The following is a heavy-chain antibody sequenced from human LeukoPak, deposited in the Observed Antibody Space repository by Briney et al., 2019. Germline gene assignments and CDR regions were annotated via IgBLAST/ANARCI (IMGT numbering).Heavy chain of an antibody. CDR3: TRDNQYSSSWYSRGAFDI. CDR1: GFTFSSYG. V-gene: IGHV3-33*01. CDR2: IWYDGSNK. D-gene: IGHD6-13*01. J-gene: IGHJ3*02. Sequence: SGRSLRLSCAASGFTFSSYGMHWVRQAPGKGLEWVAVIWYDGSNKYYADSVRDRFTISRDNSKNTLYLQMNSLRADDTAVYYCTRDNQYSSSWYSRGAFDIWGQGTMVTVSS.